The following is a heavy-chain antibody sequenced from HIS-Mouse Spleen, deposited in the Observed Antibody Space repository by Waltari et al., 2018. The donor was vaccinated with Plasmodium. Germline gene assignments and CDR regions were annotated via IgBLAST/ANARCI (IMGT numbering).Heavy chain of an antibody. CDR2: NSGYNGNT. CDR1: GYPFSSYG. V-gene: IGHV1-18*01. D-gene: IGHD1-26*01. J-gene: IGHJ4*02. CDR3: ARLLPWVHGHFDY. Sequence: QVQLVQSGAAGKRPGASVKVSCKASGYPFSSYGISWVRQAPGQGLEWMGGNSGYNGNTSHGQKVQGRVTMTTDTSTSTAYMELRSLRSDDTAVYYCARLLPWVHGHFDYWGQGTLVTVSS.